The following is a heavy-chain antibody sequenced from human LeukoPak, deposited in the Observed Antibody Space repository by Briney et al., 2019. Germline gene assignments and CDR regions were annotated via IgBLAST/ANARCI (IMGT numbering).Heavy chain of an antibody. CDR2: ISSSGST. Sequence: PSQTLSLTCTVSGDSISSGDYYWSWIRQPAGKGLEWIGRISSSGSTNYNPSLKSRVTISVDTSKNQFSLKLSSVTAADTAVYYCAREPRGYSSGWYGNWFDPWGQGTLVTVSS. V-gene: IGHV4-61*02. J-gene: IGHJ5*02. D-gene: IGHD6-19*01. CDR1: GDSISSGDYY. CDR3: AREPRGYSSGWYGNWFDP.